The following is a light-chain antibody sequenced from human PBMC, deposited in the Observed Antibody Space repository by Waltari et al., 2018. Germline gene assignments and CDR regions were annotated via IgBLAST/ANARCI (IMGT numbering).Light chain of an antibody. CDR1: QSISNH. Sequence: IQMTQSPSSLSASVGDRVTITCRASQSISNHLHWYQQKPGKAPQLLISAVSSLQRGVPSRFSGSGSGTDFTLTIASLQPGDLATYYCQQTYSPLSFGGGTKVEIK. CDR2: AVS. J-gene: IGKJ4*01. CDR3: QQTYSPLS. V-gene: IGKV1-39*01.